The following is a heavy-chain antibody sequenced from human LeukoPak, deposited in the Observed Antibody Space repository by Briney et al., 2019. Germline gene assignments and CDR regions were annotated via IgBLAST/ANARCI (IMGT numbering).Heavy chain of an antibody. J-gene: IGHJ4*02. CDR1: GYTLSELS. CDR3: SSSGVEEWQGLHF. V-gene: IGHV1-24*01. Sequence: EASVKVSCKVSGYTLSELSMHWVRQSPGKWLEWMGGFDVAETDTIYAQKFQGRVTMTEDTSTDTAYMELNSLSSEDTAVYYCSSSGVEEWQGLHFWGQGTLVTVSS. CDR2: FDVAETDT. D-gene: IGHD3-3*01.